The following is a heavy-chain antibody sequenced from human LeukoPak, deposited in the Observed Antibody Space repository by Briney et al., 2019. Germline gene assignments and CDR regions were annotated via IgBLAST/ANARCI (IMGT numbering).Heavy chain of an antibody. CDR3: ARDGLAAATLHWCFDL. Sequence: AGGSLRLSCAASGFTFDDYAMHWVRQAPGKGLEWVSLISWDGGSTYYADSVKGRFTISRDNSKNSLYLQMNSLRAEDTAVYYCARDGLAAATLHWCFDLWGRGTLVTVSS. V-gene: IGHV3-43D*03. J-gene: IGHJ2*01. CDR1: GFTFDDYA. CDR2: ISWDGGST. D-gene: IGHD6-25*01.